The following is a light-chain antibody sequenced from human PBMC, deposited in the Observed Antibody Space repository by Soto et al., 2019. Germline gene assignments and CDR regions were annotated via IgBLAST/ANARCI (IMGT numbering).Light chain of an antibody. CDR3: SSYAGSNNVV. Sequence: QSALTQPPSVSGSPGQSVTVSCTGTSSDIGGYYYVSWYQQHPGKAPKLIIYEVTKRPSGVPDRFSGSKSGNTASLTVSGLQAEDEADYYCSSYAGSNNVVFGAGTKLTVL. V-gene: IGLV2-8*01. CDR1: SSDIGGYYY. CDR2: EVT. J-gene: IGLJ1*01.